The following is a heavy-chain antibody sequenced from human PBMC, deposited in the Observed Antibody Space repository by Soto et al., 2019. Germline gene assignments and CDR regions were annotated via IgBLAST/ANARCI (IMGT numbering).Heavy chain of an antibody. Sequence: ASVKVSYKASGYTFTSYGISWGRQAPGQGLEWMGWISAYNGNTNYAQKLQGRVTMTTDTSTSTAYMELRSLRSDDTAVYYCASQGDYYYYYMDVWGKGTTVTVSS. CDR3: ASQGDYYYYYMDV. J-gene: IGHJ6*03. CDR2: ISAYNGNT. V-gene: IGHV1-18*01. CDR1: GYTFTSYG.